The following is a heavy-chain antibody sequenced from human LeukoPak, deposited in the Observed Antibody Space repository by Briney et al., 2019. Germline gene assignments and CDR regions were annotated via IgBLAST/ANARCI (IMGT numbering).Heavy chain of an antibody. CDR1: GFTFDNYG. D-gene: IGHD3-9*01. Sequence: GGSLRLSCAASGFTFDNYGMSWVRQAPGKGLEWVSGISGSGGRTYYADSVKGRFTISRDNSKNTLYLQMNSLRAEDTAVYYCAKATQTVLRYFDWSYDYWGQGTLVTVSP. V-gene: IGHV3-23*01. CDR2: ISGSGGRT. CDR3: AKATQTVLRYFDWSYDY. J-gene: IGHJ4*02.